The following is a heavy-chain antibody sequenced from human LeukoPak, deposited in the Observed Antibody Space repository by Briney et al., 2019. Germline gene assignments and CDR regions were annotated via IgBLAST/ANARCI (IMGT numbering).Heavy chain of an antibody. J-gene: IGHJ4*02. Sequence: GASVKVSCKASGYTFTSYGISWVRQAPGQGLEWMGWISAYNGNTNYAQKLQGRVTMTTDTSTSTAYMELRSLRSDDTAVYYCARDMDYYDSGGYYYVSGYFDYWGQGTLVTVSS. CDR1: GYTFTSYG. CDR2: ISAYNGNT. D-gene: IGHD3-22*01. CDR3: ARDMDYYDSGGYYYVSGYFDY. V-gene: IGHV1-18*01.